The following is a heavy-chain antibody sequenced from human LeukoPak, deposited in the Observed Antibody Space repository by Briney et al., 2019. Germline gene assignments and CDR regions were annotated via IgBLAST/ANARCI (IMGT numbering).Heavy chain of an antibody. J-gene: IGHJ4*02. CDR1: GGSISSSSYY. V-gene: IGHV4-61*05. CDR3: ARHGGTSGRSNFDY. D-gene: IGHD6-19*01. CDR2: IYYSGST. Sequence: SETLSLTCTVSGGSISSSSYYWSWIRQPPGKGLEWIGYIYYSGSTNYNPSLKSRVTISVDTSKNQFSLKLSSVTAADTAVYYCARHGGTSGRSNFDYWGQGTLVTVSS.